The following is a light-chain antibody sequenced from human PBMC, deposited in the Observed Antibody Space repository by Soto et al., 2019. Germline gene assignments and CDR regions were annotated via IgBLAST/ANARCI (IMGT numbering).Light chain of an antibody. CDR2: GAS. CDR1: QSAGGTF. CDR3: QQYGRSPYT. V-gene: IGKV3-20*01. Sequence: EIVLTQSPGTLSLSPGERATLSCRASQSAGGTFLAWYQQKPGQAPRLLIYGASSRATGIPDRFSGSGSGTDFPLPISRLEPEDFAVYYCQQYGRSPYTFGQWTKLEIK. J-gene: IGKJ2*01.